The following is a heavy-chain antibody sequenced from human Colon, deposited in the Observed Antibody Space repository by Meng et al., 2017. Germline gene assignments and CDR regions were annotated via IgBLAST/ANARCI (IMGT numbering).Heavy chain of an antibody. J-gene: IGHJ4*02. CDR3: GRDQGRELINH. Sequence: QVHLQESGPGLVKPSGTLSLTCAVSGGSISSTNWWSWVRQSTGKGLEWIGEIYHSGNTNYNPSLKSRVTISVDKSKNQFYLSLFSVTAADTAVYYCGRDQGRELINHWGQGTLVTVSS. V-gene: IGHV4-4*02. CDR1: GGSISSTNW. CDR2: IYHSGNT. D-gene: IGHD1-7*01.